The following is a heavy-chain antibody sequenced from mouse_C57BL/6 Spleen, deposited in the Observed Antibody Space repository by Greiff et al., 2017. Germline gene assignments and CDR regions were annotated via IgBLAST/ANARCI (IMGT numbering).Heavy chain of an antibody. Sequence: QVQLQQPGAELVMPGASVKLSCKASGYTFTSYWMHWVKQRPGQGLEWIGEIDPSDSYTNYNQKFKGKSTLTVDKSSSTAYMQLSSLTSEDSAVYYCARGGGLGQDYFDYWGQGTTLTVSS. V-gene: IGHV1-69*01. CDR2: IDPSDSYT. CDR1: GYTFTSYW. D-gene: IGHD4-1*01. CDR3: ARGGGLGQDYFDY. J-gene: IGHJ2*01.